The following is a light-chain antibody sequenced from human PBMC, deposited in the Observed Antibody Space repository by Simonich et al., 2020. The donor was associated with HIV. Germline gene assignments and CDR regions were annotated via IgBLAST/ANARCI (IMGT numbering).Light chain of an antibody. Sequence: DIQMTQSPSFLSASVGDRGTITCQASHAISSYLHLYQQKPGKAPKVLIYGVSRLQTGVPSRFSGRGSGTDFTLTIRSLPPEDFATYYSQQSYSTPGTFGQGTKVEIK. V-gene: IGKV1-39*01. CDR2: GVS. J-gene: IGKJ1*01. CDR3: QQSYSTPGT. CDR1: HAISSY.